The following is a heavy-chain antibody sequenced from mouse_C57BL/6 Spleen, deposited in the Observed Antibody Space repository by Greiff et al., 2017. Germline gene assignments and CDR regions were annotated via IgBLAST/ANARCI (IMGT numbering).Heavy chain of an antibody. CDR1: GYTFTSYW. Sequence: QVQLQQPGAELVKPGASVKLSCTASGYTFTSYWMHWVKQRPGQGLEWIGMIHPNSGSTNYNEKFKSKATLTVDKSSSTAYMQLSSLTSADSAVYYWASYGRSYLWFAYWGQGTLVTVSA. CDR2: IHPNSGST. D-gene: IGHD1-1*01. J-gene: IGHJ3*01. CDR3: ASYGRSYLWFAY. V-gene: IGHV1-64*01.